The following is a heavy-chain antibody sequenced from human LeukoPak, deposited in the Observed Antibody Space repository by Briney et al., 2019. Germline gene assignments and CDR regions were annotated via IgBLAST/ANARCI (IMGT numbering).Heavy chain of an antibody. Sequence: PSETLSLTCAVYGGSFSGYYWSWIRQPPGKGQEWIGEINHSGSTNYNPSLKSRVTISVDTSKNQFSLKLSSVTAADTAVYYCARYYYYYMDVWGKGTTVTISS. CDR2: INHSGST. CDR3: ARYYYYYMDV. CDR1: GGSFSGYY. J-gene: IGHJ6*03. V-gene: IGHV4-34*01.